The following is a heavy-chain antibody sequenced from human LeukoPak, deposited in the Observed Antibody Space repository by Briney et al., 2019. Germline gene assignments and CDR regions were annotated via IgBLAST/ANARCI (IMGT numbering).Heavy chain of an antibody. J-gene: IGHJ3*02. CDR2: IYYSGST. Sequence: SETLSLTCTVSGGSISSSSYYWDWIRQPPGKGLEWIGSIYYSGSTYYNPSLKSRVTISVDTSKDQFSLKLSSVTAADTAVYYCARGGDIVVVVAGVAFDIWGQGTMVTVSS. V-gene: IGHV4-39*07. CDR3: ARGGDIVVVVAGVAFDI. D-gene: IGHD2-15*01. CDR1: GGSISSSSYY.